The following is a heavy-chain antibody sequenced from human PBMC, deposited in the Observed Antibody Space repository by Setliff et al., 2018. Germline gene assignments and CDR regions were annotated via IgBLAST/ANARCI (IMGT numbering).Heavy chain of an antibody. D-gene: IGHD2-2*01. J-gene: IGHJ4*02. Sequence: SETLSLTCTVSGGSISSGSYYWNWIRQPAGKGLEWIGRIYTSGNTNYNPSLKSRVTISVDTSKNQFSLKLSSVTAADTAVYYCARVVPAAMYFDYWGQGTLVTVSS. CDR2: IYTSGNT. V-gene: IGHV4-61*02. CDR1: GGSISSGSYY. CDR3: ARVVPAAMYFDY.